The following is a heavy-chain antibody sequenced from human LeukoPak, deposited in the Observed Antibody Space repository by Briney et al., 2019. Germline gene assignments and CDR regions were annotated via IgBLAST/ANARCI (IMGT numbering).Heavy chain of an antibody. CDR2: ISGSGGTT. J-gene: IGHJ4*02. D-gene: IGHD5-18*01. CDR3: VRVGYSYGYGDWNHFDY. Sequence: GGSLRLSCAASGFTFSNYAMNWVRQAPGKGLEWVSFISGSGGTTYYADSVKGRFTISRDNSKNTLYLQMNSLRAEDTAVYFCVRVGYSYGYGDWNHFDYWGQGTLVTVSS. V-gene: IGHV3-23*01. CDR1: GFTFSNYA.